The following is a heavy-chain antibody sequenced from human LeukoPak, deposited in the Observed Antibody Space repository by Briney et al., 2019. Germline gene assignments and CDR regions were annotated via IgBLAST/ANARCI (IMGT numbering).Heavy chain of an antibody. J-gene: IGHJ4*02. CDR2: ITSRGEST. CDR1: GFTFSIYA. D-gene: IGHD3-22*01. CDR3: ARDRPNYYGSDGHYYRRDGDY. V-gene: IGHV3-23*01. Sequence: GGSLRLSCAASGFTFSIYAMSWVRPAPGKGLQWVSSITSRGESTWYVDSVKGRFTITRYNSENTLYLQMPSLRAEDTAVYYCARDRPNYYGSDGHYYRRDGDYWGRGTLVSVSS.